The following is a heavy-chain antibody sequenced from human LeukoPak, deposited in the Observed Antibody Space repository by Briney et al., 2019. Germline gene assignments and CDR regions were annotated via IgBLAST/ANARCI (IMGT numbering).Heavy chain of an antibody. CDR1: GFTFSSYS. J-gene: IGHJ6*03. CDR2: ISSSSGYI. CDR3: ARRLGRKFGERFYYYHYMDV. Sequence: PGGSLRLSCAASGFTFSSYSMNWVRQAPGKGLEWVSSISSSSGYIYYADSVKGRFTISRDNAKNSLYLQMNSLRAEDTAVYYCARRLGRKFGERFYYYHYMDVWGKGTTVTISS. D-gene: IGHD3-10*01. V-gene: IGHV3-21*01.